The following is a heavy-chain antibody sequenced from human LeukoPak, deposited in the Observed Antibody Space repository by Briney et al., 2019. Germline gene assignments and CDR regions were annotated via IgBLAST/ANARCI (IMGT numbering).Heavy chain of an antibody. V-gene: IGHV4-34*12. Sequence: SETLSLTCLLFAASLSGFYCSWISQPPGRVREWIGEIIKIGNYNNNPSRKSRVTISVETSKNQLSLKLKSVSAADTAVYDCAKARRRTMEWLDYYYYMDVWGKGTTVTVSS. D-gene: IGHD3-3*01. CDR3: AKARRRTMEWLDYYYYMDV. CDR2: IIKIGNY. J-gene: IGHJ6*03. CDR1: AASLSGFY.